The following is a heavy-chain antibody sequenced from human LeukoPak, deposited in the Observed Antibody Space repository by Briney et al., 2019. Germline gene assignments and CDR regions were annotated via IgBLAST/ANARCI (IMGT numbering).Heavy chain of an antibody. CDR1: GYSFNTYW. J-gene: IGHJ4*02. CDR3: ARRGSTWYLDY. CDR2: IYPGDSDT. D-gene: IGHD6-13*01. V-gene: IGHV5-51*01. Sequence: GESLKISCKGSGYSFNTYWIGWVRQMPGKGLEWMGIIYPGDSDTRYSPSLQGRVTISADKSINTAYLQWGSLKASDTAMYYCARRGSTWYLDYWGQRTLVTVSS.